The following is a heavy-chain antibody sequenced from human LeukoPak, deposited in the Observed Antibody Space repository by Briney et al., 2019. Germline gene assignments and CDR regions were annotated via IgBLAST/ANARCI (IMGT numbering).Heavy chain of an antibody. D-gene: IGHD3-16*02. J-gene: IGHJ5*02. CDR3: ARGSLYDYVWGSYRYTWFDP. CDR1: GVSFCGYY. CDR2: INHSGST. V-gene: IGHV4-34*01. Sequence: PSETLSLTCAVYGVSFCGYYWSWIRQPPGKGLEWIGEINHSGSTNYNPSLKSRVTISVDTSKNQFSLKLSSVTAADTAVYYGARGSLYDYVWGSYRYTWFDPWGQGTLVTVSS.